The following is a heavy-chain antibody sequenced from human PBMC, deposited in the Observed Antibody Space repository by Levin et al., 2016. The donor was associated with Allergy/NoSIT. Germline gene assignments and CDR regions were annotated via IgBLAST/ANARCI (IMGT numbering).Heavy chain of an antibody. J-gene: IGHJ4*02. V-gene: IGHV4-59*01. D-gene: IGHD2-15*01. Sequence: TLSLTCTVSGGSISNYYWSWIRQTPGKGLEWIGYVRDSGNTAYNPSLEGRVTISLDTFENRFSLKINSVTAADTAVYYCTRSHGWYWGQGILVTVSS. CDR3: TRSHGWY. CDR1: GGSISNYY. CDR2: VRDSGNT.